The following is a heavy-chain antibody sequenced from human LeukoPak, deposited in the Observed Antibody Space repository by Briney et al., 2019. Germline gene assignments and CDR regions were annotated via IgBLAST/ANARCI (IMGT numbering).Heavy chain of an antibody. CDR2: IYYSGST. D-gene: IGHD3-10*01. V-gene: IGHV4-59*08. CDR1: GGSFSGYY. J-gene: IGHJ5*02. CDR3: VRGSSWFDP. Sequence: NPSETLSLTCAVYGGSFSGYYWSWIRQPPGKGLEWIGYIYYSGSTNYNPSLKSRVTISVDTSKNQFSLKLSSVTAADTAVYYCVRGSSWFDPWGQGTLVTVSS.